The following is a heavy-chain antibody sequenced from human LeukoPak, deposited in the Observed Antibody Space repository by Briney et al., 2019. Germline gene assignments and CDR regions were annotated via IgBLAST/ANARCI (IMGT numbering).Heavy chain of an antibody. CDR1: GYTLTELS. V-gene: IGHV1-24*01. CDR3: ATVGVRGVISYYGMDV. J-gene: IGHJ6*02. D-gene: IGHD3-10*01. CDR2: FDPEDGET. Sequence: ASVKVSCKVSGYTLTELSMHWVRQAPGKGLEWMGGFDPEDGETIYAQKFQGRVTMTEDTSTDTAYMELSSLRSEDTAVYYCATVGVRGVISYYGMDVWGQGTTVTVSS.